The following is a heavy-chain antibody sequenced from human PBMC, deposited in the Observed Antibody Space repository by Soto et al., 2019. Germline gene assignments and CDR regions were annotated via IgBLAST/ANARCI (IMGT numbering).Heavy chain of an antibody. Sequence: QVQLQESGPGLVKPSETLSLTCTVSGGSSSSYYWSWIRQPPGKGLEWIGYIYYSGSTNYNPSLKTRVTIPVHTSKNPSSLKLRSVTDADTAVNYCARRYGGSLGFWGQGTLVTVSS. D-gene: IGHD2-15*01. J-gene: IGHJ4*02. V-gene: IGHV4-59*08. CDR1: GGSSSSYY. CDR2: IYYSGST. CDR3: ARRYGGSLGF.